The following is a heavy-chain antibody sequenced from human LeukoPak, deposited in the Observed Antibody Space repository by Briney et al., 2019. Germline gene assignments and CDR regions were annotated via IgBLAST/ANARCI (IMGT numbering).Heavy chain of an antibody. CDR1: GGTFSSYA. D-gene: IGHD1-1*01. V-gene: IGHV1-69*13. CDR2: IIPIFGTA. Sequence: SVKVSCKAPGGTFSSYAISWVRQAPGQGLEWMGGIIPIFGTANYAQKFQGRVTITADESTSTAYMELSSLRSEDTAVYYCATEQGSGGTLTYDDAFDIWGQGTMVTVSS. CDR3: ATEQGSGGTLTYDDAFDI. J-gene: IGHJ3*02.